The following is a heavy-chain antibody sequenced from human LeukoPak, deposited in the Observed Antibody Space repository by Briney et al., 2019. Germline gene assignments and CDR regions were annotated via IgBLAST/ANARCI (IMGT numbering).Heavy chain of an antibody. CDR2: IYYSGST. CDR3: ARQTGSGLFILP. V-gene: IGHV4-59*08. D-gene: IGHD3/OR15-3a*01. CDR1: GVSISGYY. J-gene: IGHJ4*02. Sequence: SETLSLTCTVSGVSISGYYWSWIRQPPGKGLEWIGYIYYSGSTNYNPSLKSRVTISVDTSKNQFSLKLTSVTAADTAVYYCARQTGSGLFILPGGQGTLVTVSS.